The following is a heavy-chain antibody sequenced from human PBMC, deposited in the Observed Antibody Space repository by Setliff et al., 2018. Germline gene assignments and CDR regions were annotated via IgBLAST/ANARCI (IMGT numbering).Heavy chain of an antibody. D-gene: IGHD3-22*01. CDR1: GFTFSSYE. J-gene: IGHJ5*02. Sequence: GESLRLSCAASGFTFSSYEMNWVRQAPGKGLEWVSYISSSGSTIYYADSVKGRFTISRDNAKNSLYLQMNSLRAEDTAVYYCARVGHYYDSSGSNWFDPWGQGTLVTVAS. CDR3: ARVGHYYDSSGSNWFDP. CDR2: ISSSGSTI. V-gene: IGHV3-48*03.